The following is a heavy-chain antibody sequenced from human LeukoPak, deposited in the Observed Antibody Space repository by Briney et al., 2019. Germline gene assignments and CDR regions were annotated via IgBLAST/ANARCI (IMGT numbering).Heavy chain of an antibody. Sequence: KPSETLSLTCTVSGASISSYYWSWIRQSPGKGLEWIGYFYYSGSTNYNPSLKSRVTISVDTSKNQFSLKLSSVTAADTAVYYCARGLGGTASEFDYWGQGTLVTVSS. V-gene: IGHV4-59*01. CDR1: GASISSYY. J-gene: IGHJ4*02. D-gene: IGHD2-15*01. CDR2: FYYSGST. CDR3: ARGLGGTASEFDY.